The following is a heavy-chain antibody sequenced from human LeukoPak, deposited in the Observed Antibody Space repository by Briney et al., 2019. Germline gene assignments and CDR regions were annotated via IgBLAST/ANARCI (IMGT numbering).Heavy chain of an antibody. J-gene: IGHJ6*02. D-gene: IGHD6-19*01. CDR2: ISGSGGST. Sequence: GGSLRLSCAASGFTFSSYAMSWVRQAPGKGLEWVSAISGSGGSTYYADSVKGRFTISRDNSKNTLYLQMNSLRAEGTAVYYCAKPSVAGGYYYYGMDVWGQGTTVTVSS. CDR1: GFTFSSYA. CDR3: AKPSVAGGYYYYGMDV. V-gene: IGHV3-23*01.